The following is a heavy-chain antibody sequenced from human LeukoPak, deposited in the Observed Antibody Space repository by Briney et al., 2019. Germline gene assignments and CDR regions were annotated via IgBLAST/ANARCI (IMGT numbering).Heavy chain of an antibody. CDR3: ARDMVRGVFDY. D-gene: IGHD3-10*01. CDR2: ISAYNGNT. J-gene: IGHJ4*02. Sequence: ASVKVPCKASGYTFTSYGISWVRQAPGRGLEWMGWISAYNGNTNYAQKLQGRVTMTTDTSTSTAYMELRSLRSDDTAVYYCARDMVRGVFDYWGQGTLVTVPS. V-gene: IGHV1-18*01. CDR1: GYTFTSYG.